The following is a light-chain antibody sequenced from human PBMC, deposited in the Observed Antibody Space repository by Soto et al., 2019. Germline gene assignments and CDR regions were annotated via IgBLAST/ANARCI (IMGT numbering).Light chain of an antibody. CDR2: GIS. CDR1: QSVNSN. CDR3: QQHSQWPIT. J-gene: IGKJ5*01. V-gene: IGKV3D-15*01. Sequence: EIVMTQSPATLSVSPGERATLSCRASQSVNSNYLAWYQQKPGQAPRLLIYGISKRATDIPDRFSGSGSGTEFTLTISSLQPEDFATYYCQQHSQWPITFGQGTRLEI.